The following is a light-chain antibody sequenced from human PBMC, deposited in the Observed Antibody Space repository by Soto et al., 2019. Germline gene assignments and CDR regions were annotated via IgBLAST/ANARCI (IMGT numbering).Light chain of an antibody. CDR3: QQYGKTPPIT. J-gene: IGKJ5*01. V-gene: IGKV3-20*01. CDR2: DAS. Sequence: ENVLTQSPGTLSLSPGERATLSCRASQSVISNSLAWFQQKPGQPPRLLIYDASRRATGIPDRFSGSGSGTDFTLTISRLEPEDFAVYYSQQYGKTPPITFGQGTRLQIK. CDR1: QSVISNS.